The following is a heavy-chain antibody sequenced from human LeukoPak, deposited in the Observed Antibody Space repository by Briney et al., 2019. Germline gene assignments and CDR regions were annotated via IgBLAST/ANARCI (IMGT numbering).Heavy chain of an antibody. Sequence: GGSLRLSCAASGFTFSSYAMHWVRQAPGKGLEWVAVISYDGSNKYYADSVKGRFTISRDNSKKPLYLQMNSLSAEDTAVYYCARDHYYVGVFFYWGQGTLVSVS. D-gene: IGHD1-26*01. V-gene: IGHV3-30*04. J-gene: IGHJ4*02. CDR2: ISYDGSNK. CDR3: ARDHYYVGVFFY. CDR1: GFTFSSYA.